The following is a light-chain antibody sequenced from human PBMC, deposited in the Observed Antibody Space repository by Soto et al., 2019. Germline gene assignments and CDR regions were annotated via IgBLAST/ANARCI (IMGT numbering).Light chain of an antibody. CDR3: TAWDDNLSAVL. CDR2: EVT. CDR1: SSDVGGYDY. V-gene: IGLV2-8*01. J-gene: IGLJ2*01. Sequence: QSALTQPPSASGSPGRSVTISCTGTSSDVGGYDYVSWFQQHPGKAPKLIIYEVTKRPSGVPDRFSASKSGNTASLTVSGLQAEDEADYYCTAWDDNLSAVLFGGGTKLTVL.